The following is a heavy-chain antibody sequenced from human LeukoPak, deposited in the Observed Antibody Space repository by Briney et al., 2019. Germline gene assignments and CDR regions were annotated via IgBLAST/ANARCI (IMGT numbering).Heavy chain of an antibody. CDR3: ARGVYSSGSTDY. CDR2: IYYSGST. Sequence: PSETLSLTCTVSGGSISSYYWSWIRQPPGKGLEWIGYIYYSGSTNYNPSLKSRVTISVDTSKNQFSLKLSSVTAADTAVYYCARGVYSSGSTDYWGQGTLVTVSS. CDR1: GGSISSYY. V-gene: IGHV4-59*12. J-gene: IGHJ4*02. D-gene: IGHD6-19*01.